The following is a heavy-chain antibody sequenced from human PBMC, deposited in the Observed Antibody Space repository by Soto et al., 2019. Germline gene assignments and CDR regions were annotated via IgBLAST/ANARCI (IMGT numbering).Heavy chain of an antibody. Sequence: SQTISLTCAISGDSVSSNSAAWNWIRQSPSRGLEWLGRTYYRSKWYNDYTISVKSRITINPDTSKKKISMQMNSVTPKDTAVYYCSRGKVVASAAPYYYYGMDVWGQGTTVTVSS. CDR1: GDSVSSNSAA. CDR2: TYYRSKWYN. D-gene: IGHD2-2*01. CDR3: SRGKVVASAAPYYYYGMDV. V-gene: IGHV6-1*01. J-gene: IGHJ6*02.